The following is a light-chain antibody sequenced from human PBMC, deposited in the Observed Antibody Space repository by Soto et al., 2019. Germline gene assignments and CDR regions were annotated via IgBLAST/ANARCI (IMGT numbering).Light chain of an antibody. CDR1: QSVSSSH. CDR2: GGS. J-gene: IGKJ1*01. Sequence: EIVLTQSPGTLSLSTGERATLSCRASQSVSSSHLAWYQQKPGQAPRLLIYGGSSRATGIPDRFSGSGSGTDFTLTISRLEPEDFAVYYCQQYGSSGTFGQGTKVDI. V-gene: IGKV3-20*01. CDR3: QQYGSSGT.